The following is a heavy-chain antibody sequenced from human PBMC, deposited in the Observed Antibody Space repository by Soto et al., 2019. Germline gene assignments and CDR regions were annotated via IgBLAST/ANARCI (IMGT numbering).Heavy chain of an antibody. CDR1: GYTFTSYG. CDR2: ISAYNGNT. D-gene: IGHD6-13*01. CDR3: ARVAQKVYSSSCYEGYYYYGMDV. V-gene: IGHV1-18*01. Sequence: ASVKVSCRASGYTFTSYGISWVRQAPGQGLEWMGWISAYNGNTNYAQKLQGRVTMTTDTSTSTAYMELRSLRSDDTAVYYCARVAQKVYSSSCYEGYYYYGMDVWGQGTTVTVSS. J-gene: IGHJ6*02.